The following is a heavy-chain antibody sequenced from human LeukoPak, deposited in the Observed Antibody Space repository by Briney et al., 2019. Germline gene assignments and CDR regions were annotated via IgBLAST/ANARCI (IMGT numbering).Heavy chain of an antibody. V-gene: IGHV3-21*01. CDR2: ISSSSSYI. D-gene: IGHD2-2*01. Sequence: PGGSLRLSCAASGFTFSSYSMNWVRQAPGKGLEWVSSISSSSSYIYYADSVKGRFTISRDNAKNSPYLQMNSLRAEDTAVYYCASTKGPVPAANDYWGQGTLVTVSS. J-gene: IGHJ4*02. CDR3: ASTKGPVPAANDY. CDR1: GFTFSSYS.